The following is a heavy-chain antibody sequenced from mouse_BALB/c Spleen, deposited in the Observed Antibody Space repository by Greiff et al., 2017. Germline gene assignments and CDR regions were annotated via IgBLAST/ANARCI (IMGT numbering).Heavy chain of an antibody. CDR2: INSNGGST. V-gene: IGHV5-6-3*01. CDR3: ARDPWDVPYYFDY. J-gene: IGHJ2*01. CDR1: GFTFSSYG. Sequence: EVQLVESGGGLVQPGGSLKLSCAASGFTFSSYGMSWVRQTPDKRLELVATINSNGGSTYYPDSVKGRFTISRDNAKNTLYLQMSSLKSEDTAMYYCARDPWDVPYYFDYWGQGTTLTVSS. D-gene: IGHD4-1*01.